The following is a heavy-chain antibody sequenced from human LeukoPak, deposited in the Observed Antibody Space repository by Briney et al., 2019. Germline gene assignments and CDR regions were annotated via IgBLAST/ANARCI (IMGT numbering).Heavy chain of an antibody. J-gene: IGHJ4*02. V-gene: IGHV3-66*02. Sequence: GGSLRLSCAASGFTVSSNYMSWVRQAPGKGLEWVSVIYSGGSTYYADSVKGRFTISRDDSKNTLYLQMNSLRAEDTAVYYCAREGTMVRGADYWGQGTLVTVSS. CDR2: IYSGGST. D-gene: IGHD3-10*01. CDR1: GFTVSSNY. CDR3: AREGTMVRGADY.